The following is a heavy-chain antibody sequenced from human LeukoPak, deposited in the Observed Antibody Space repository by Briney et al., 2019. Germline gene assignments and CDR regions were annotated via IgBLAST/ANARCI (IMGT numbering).Heavy chain of an antibody. D-gene: IGHD3-9*01. Sequence: PGGSLRLSCAASGFTVSSNYMSWVRQAPGKGLEWVSVIYSGGSTYYADSVKGRFTISRDNSKNTLYLQMNRLRAEDTAVYYCARDQVGYYDILTGPGYYYGMDVWGQGTTVTVSS. V-gene: IGHV3-53*01. CDR2: IYSGGST. J-gene: IGHJ6*02. CDR3: ARDQVGYYDILTGPGYYYGMDV. CDR1: GFTVSSNY.